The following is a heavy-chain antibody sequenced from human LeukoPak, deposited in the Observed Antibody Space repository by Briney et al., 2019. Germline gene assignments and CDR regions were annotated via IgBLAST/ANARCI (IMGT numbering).Heavy chain of an antibody. CDR2: ISSSGSTI. CDR1: GFTFSSYE. D-gene: IGHD3-10*01. Sequence: GGSLRLSCAASGFTFSSYEMNWVRQAPGKGLEWVSYISSSGSTIYYADSVKGRFTISRDNSKNTLYLQMNSLRAEDTAVYYCAKEARWFGELLYFDYWGQGTLVTVSS. CDR3: AKEARWFGELLYFDY. V-gene: IGHV3-48*03. J-gene: IGHJ4*02.